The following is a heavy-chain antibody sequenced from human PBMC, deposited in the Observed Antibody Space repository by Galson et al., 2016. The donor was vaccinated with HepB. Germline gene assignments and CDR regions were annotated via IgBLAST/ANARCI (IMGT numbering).Heavy chain of an antibody. J-gene: IGHJ5*01. V-gene: IGHV3-21*05. Sequence: SLRLSCAASGFAFSSHWMTWVRQAPGKGLQWVSYISSRSGFYTNYADSVKGRFTISRDNAKNSLYLHMNSLRVEDTAVYFCAREPYSSSWFDYWGQGTLVTVSS. D-gene: IGHD6-13*01. CDR1: GFAFSSHW. CDR3: AREPYSSSWFDY. CDR2: ISSRSGFYT.